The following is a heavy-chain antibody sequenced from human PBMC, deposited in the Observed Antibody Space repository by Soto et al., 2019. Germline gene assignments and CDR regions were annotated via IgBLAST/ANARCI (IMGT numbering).Heavy chain of an antibody. V-gene: IGHV3-23*01. CDR1: GFTFSSYA. CDR3: ATAYSNSCPSGWFDP. Sequence: EVQLLESGGGWLQPGGSLRLSCAASGFTFSSYAMNWVRQAPGKGLEWVSGITGSGAGSYYSDSVKGRFTISRDNSKNPLYMQLNSLEAEDTSLSYCATAYSNSCPSGWFDPWGQGTVVTVSP. J-gene: IGHJ5*02. D-gene: IGHD2-2*01. CDR2: ITGSGAGS.